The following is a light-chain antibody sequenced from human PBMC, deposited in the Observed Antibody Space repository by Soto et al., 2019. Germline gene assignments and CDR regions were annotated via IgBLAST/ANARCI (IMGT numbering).Light chain of an antibody. J-gene: IGKJ4*01. V-gene: IGKV3-11*01. CDR3: QQRSNWPPLT. CDR1: QSVSSY. CDR2: DAS. Sequence: EIVLTQSPATLSLSPGERATLSCRASQSVSSYLAWYQQKPGQAPRPLIYDASNRATGIPARFSGSGSGTDFTLTSSSLEPEDFAVYYCQQRSNWPPLTFGGGTTVEIK.